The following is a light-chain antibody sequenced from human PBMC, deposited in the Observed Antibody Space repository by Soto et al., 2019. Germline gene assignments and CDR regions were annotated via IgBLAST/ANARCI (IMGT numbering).Light chain of an antibody. CDR1: SRDVGGYNF. J-gene: IGLJ1*01. CDR3: YSYASSTSYV. Sequence: SVLTQPPSASGSPGQSVTISCTGTSRDVGGYNFVTWYQQHPGEAPKLMIHDVSSRASGVPNRFSGSKSGTTASLTISGLQAEDEADYYCYSYASSTSYVFGTGTKVTVL. CDR2: DVS. V-gene: IGLV2-14*03.